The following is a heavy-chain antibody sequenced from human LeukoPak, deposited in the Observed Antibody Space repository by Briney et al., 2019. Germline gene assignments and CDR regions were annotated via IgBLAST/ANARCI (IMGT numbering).Heavy chain of an antibody. Sequence: SETLFLTCTVSGDSISSGDYYWTWIRQHPGKGLEWIGCIYYSGSTYYNLSLKSRVIISADTSKNHFSLKLSSVTAADTAVYYCARVREATIAPFFDCWGQGILVTVSS. CDR2: IYYSGST. CDR3: ARVREATIAPFFDC. V-gene: IGHV4-31*03. CDR1: GDSISSGDYY. D-gene: IGHD6-13*01. J-gene: IGHJ4*02.